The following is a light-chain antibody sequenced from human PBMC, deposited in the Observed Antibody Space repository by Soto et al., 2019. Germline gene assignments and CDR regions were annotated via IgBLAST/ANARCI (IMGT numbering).Light chain of an antibody. Sequence: QSVLTQPPSVSGAPGQRVTISCTGSSSNIGAGYDVHWCQQLPGTAPKLLIYSNNNRPSGVPDRFSGSKSGTSASLAITGLQAEDEADYYCQSYDSSLSGSVFGGGTKLTVL. J-gene: IGLJ3*02. V-gene: IGLV1-40*01. CDR2: SNN. CDR3: QSYDSSLSGSV. CDR1: SSNIGAGYD.